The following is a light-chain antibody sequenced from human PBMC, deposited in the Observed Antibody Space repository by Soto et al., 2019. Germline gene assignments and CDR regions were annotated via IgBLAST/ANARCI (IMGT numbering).Light chain of an antibody. CDR1: SSDVGGYNY. Sequence: QSVLTQPASVSGSPGQSITISCTGTSSDVGGYNYVSWYQQHPGKAPKLMIYEVSNRPSGVSNRFSGSKSGKTASLTISGLQAEDEADYYCSSYTSGSTWVFGGGTKLTVL. V-gene: IGLV2-14*01. CDR2: EVS. CDR3: SSYTSGSTWV. J-gene: IGLJ3*02.